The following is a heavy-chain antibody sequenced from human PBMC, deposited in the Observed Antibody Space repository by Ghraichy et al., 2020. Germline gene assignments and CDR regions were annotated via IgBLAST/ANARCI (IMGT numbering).Heavy chain of an antibody. V-gene: IGHV4-39*01. CDR2: MYYNGNT. D-gene: IGHD3-3*01. J-gene: IGHJ5*02. Sequence: SETLSLTCTVSGGSISSSGNYWGWIRQPPGKGLEWIGTMYYNGNTYYNPSLTSRVTISADTSKNQLSLRLSSVTATDTAVYFCARAPDTYYDFWSGYYSNWLDLWGQGTLVTVAS. CDR3: ARAPDTYYDFWSGYYSNWLDL. CDR1: GGSISSSGNY.